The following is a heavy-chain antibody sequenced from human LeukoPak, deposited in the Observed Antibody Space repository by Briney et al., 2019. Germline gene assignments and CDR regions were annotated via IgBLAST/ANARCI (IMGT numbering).Heavy chain of an antibody. CDR3: AKDARGLTHKTKYFDY. CDR2: IRSKANSYAT. J-gene: IGHJ4*02. Sequence: PGGSLRLSCAASGFTFSGSAMHWVRQASGKGLEWVGRIRSKANSYATAYAASVKGRFTISRDNSKNTLYLQMNSLRAEDTAVYYCAKDARGLTHKTKYFDYWGQGTLVTVSS. V-gene: IGHV3-73*01. CDR1: GFTFSGSA. D-gene: IGHD4-17*01.